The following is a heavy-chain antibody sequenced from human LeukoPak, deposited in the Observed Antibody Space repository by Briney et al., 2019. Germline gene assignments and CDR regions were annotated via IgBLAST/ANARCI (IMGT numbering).Heavy chain of an antibody. V-gene: IGHV3-74*01. D-gene: IGHD1-26*01. CDR1: GLTFSSSW. CDR2: ISSDGRSFT. CDR3: ARGYSGLDV. Sequence: GGSLRLSCAASGLTFSSSWMHWVRQAPGRGLVWVSLISSDGRSFTGYADSVKGRFPISRDNAKNTVYLQMNSLRAEDTAMYYCARGYSGLDVWGQGTTVTVSS. J-gene: IGHJ6*02.